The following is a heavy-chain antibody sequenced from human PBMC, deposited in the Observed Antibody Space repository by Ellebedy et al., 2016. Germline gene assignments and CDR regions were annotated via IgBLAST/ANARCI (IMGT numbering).Heavy chain of an antibody. CDR2: IYYSGST. J-gene: IGHJ4*02. CDR3: ARRVVVGITGTIRYFDY. CDR1: GGSISSYY. V-gene: IGHV4-59*12. Sequence: SETLSLXCTVSGGSISSYYWSWIRQPPGKGLEWIGYIYYSGSTNYNPSLKSRVTISVDKSKNQFSLKLSSVTAADTAVYYCARRVVVGITGTIRYFDYWGQGTLVTVSS. D-gene: IGHD1-7*01.